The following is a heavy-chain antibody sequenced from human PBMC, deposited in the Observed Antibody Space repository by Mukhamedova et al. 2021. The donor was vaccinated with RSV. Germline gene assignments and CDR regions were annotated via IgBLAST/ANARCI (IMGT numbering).Heavy chain of an antibody. CDR3: ARETEGEAFDY. V-gene: IGHV4-59*01. CDR2: GSNGKRP. Sequence: EWIGSGSNGKRPDYNPSLESRVSISLDMYNNQFSLDLNSVTAADTAVYYCARETEGEAFDYWGQGILVTVSS. J-gene: IGHJ4*02. D-gene: IGHD3-16*01.